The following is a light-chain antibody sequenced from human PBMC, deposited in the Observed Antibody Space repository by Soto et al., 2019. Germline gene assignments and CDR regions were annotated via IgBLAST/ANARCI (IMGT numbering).Light chain of an antibody. V-gene: IGKV3-11*01. CDR2: NXS. Sequence: ESGLTQSPGTLSLAPAERATLCSXASQSVITYLAWYQQKRGQAPRLXXDNXSNRATGIPARFSGSGSATQFTLTISSLQPHHFANYDCQQYYNHTRPFGQGTKVDIK. J-gene: IGKJ1*01. CDR3: QQYYNHTRP. CDR1: QSVITY.